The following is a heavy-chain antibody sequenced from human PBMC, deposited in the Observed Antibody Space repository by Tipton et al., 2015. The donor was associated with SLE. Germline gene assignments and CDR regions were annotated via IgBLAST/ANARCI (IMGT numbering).Heavy chain of an antibody. CDR2: INHSGGT. D-gene: IGHD2-15*01. CDR1: GGSFSGYY. CDR3: ARVGRIFPFDY. Sequence: TLSLTCAVYGGSFSGYYWSWIRQPPGKGLEWIGEINHSGGTNYNPSLKSRVTISVDTSKNQFSLKLSSVTAADTAVYYCARVGRIFPFDYWGQGTLVTVSS. J-gene: IGHJ4*02. V-gene: IGHV4-34*01.